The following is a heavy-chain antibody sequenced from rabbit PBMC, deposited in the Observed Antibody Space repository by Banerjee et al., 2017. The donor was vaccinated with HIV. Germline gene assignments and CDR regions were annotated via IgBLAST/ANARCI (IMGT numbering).Heavy chain of an antibody. CDR1: GFSFSNKYV. CDR2: INTSSGNT. J-gene: IGHJ4*01. CDR3: ARDAGSNYYPFYFNL. Sequence: QEQLEESGGDLVKPEGSLTLTCTASGFSFSNKYVMCWVRQAPGKGLEWIACINTSSGNTYYASWVNGRFTISKTSSTTVTLQMTSLTAADTATYFCARDAGSNYYPFYFNLWGPGTLVTVS. V-gene: IGHV1S45*01. D-gene: IGHD8-1*01.